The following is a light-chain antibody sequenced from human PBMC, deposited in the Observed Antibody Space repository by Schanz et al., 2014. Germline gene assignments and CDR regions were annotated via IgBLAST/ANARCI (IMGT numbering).Light chain of an antibody. CDR3: VLYMGSGIGV. CDR1: SGSVSTDYY. CDR2: STN. Sequence: QAVVTQEPSFSVSPGGTVTLTCGLSSGSVSTDYYPSWYQQTPGQAPRTLIYSTNTRSSGVPDRFSGSILGNKAALTNTGAQADDESDYYCVLYMGSGIGVFGGGTKLTVL. V-gene: IGLV8-61*01. J-gene: IGLJ3*02.